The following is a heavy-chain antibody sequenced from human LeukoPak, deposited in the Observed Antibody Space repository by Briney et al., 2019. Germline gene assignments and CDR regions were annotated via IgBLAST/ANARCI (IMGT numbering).Heavy chain of an antibody. CDR2: INHSGST. V-gene: IGHV4-34*01. J-gene: IGHJ5*02. D-gene: IGHD2-15*01. CDR1: GGSFSGYY. Sequence: KPSETLSLTCAVYGGSFSGYYWSWIRQPPGKGLEWIGEINHSGSTNYNPSLKSRVTISVDTSKNQFSLKLSSVTAADTAVYYCARVAGGGGGFDPWGQGTLVTVSS. CDR3: ARVAGGGGGFDP.